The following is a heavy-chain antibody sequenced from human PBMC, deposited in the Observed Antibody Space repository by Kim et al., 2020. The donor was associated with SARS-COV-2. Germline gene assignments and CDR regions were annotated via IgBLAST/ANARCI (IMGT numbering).Heavy chain of an antibody. CDR1: GGSISSSSYY. CDR3: ARRDSWYLYYFAY. CDR2: IYYSGST. V-gene: IGHV4-39*01. J-gene: IGHJ4*02. D-gene: IGHD6-13*01. Sequence: SETLSLTCTVSGGSISSSSYYWGWIRQPPGKGLEWIGSIYYSGSTYYNPSLKSRVTISVDTSKNQFSLKLSSVTAADTAVDYCARRDSWYLYYFAYWGQG.